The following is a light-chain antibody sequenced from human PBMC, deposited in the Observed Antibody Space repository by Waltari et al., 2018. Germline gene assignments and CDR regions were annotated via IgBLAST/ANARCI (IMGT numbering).Light chain of an antibody. V-gene: IGLV2-14*01. Sequence: QSALTQPASVSGSPGQSITISCTGTSSDVGGYNYVYWYQQRPGKVPKLLIFDVSNRPSGVSNRFSGSKSGNTASLTISGLQAEDESDYYCCSFTSRSTWVFGGGTKLTVL. J-gene: IGLJ3*02. CDR2: DVS. CDR1: SSDVGGYNY. CDR3: CSFTSRSTWV.